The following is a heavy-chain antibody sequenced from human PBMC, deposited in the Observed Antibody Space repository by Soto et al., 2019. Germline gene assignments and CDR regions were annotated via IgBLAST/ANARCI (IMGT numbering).Heavy chain of an antibody. D-gene: IGHD5-12*01. V-gene: IGHV3-72*01. J-gene: IGHJ4*02. CDR3: ARGVVSTGYFDY. CDR2: SRDKVHSHTT. Sequence: ESGGGLVQPGGSLRLSCAASGFTFSDHYMDWVRQAPGKGLEWVGRSRDKVHSHTTEYAASVKGRFTISRVDSENSLYLQMNRLKTEDTAVYYCARGVVSTGYFDYWGQGTLVTVSS. CDR1: GFTFSDHY.